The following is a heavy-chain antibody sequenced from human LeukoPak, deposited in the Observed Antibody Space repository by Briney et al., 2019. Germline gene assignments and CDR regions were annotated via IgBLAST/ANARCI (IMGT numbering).Heavy chain of an antibody. CDR2: ISYDGSNK. J-gene: IGHJ6*02. Sequence: SCKASGYTFTSYGISWVRQAPGKGLEWVAVISYDGSNKYYADSVKGRFTISRDNSKNTLYLQMNSLRAEDTAVYYCARDFSVVVYYYYGMDVRGQGTTVTVSS. D-gene: IGHD2-2*01. CDR1: GYTFTSYG. CDR3: ARDFSVVVYYYYGMDV. V-gene: IGHV3-30-3*01.